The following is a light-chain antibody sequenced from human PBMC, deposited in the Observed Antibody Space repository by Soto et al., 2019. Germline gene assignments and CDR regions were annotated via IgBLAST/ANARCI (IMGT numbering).Light chain of an antibody. J-gene: IGLJ1*01. CDR1: TSDVGGYNY. CDR3: ASYAGTKLFV. V-gene: IGLV2-8*01. Sequence: QSVLTQPPSASGSPGQSVTISCTGTTSDVGGYNYVSWYQLHPDKVPKLIIYEVNKRPSGVPDRFSGSKSGSTASLTVSGLQAEDEADYYCASYAGTKLFVFGSGTKLTVL. CDR2: EVN.